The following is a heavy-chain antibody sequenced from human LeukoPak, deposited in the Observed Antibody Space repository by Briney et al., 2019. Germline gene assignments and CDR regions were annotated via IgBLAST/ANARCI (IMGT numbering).Heavy chain of an antibody. Sequence: SETLSLTCTVSGVSVSSGRYFWSWIRQPPGKGLEWIGYIYYSASTNFNPSLKSRVTISVDTSKNQFSLKLSSVTAADTAVYCCARGRHYDFWSGYYRGLDYWGQGTLVTVSS. D-gene: IGHD3-3*01. J-gene: IGHJ4*02. V-gene: IGHV4-61*01. CDR2: IYYSAST. CDR3: ARGRHYDFWSGYYRGLDY. CDR1: GVSVSSGRYF.